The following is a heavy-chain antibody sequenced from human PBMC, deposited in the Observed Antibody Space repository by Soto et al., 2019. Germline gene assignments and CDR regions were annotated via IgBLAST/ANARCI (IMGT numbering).Heavy chain of an antibody. Sequence: PGGSLRLSCEASGFIFSTYSVTWVRQVPGKGLEWVAAVSPSGDSTHYADSLKGRLTISRDNSKNTVFLQMNSLSADDTGLYYCVKEPDVWGQGISVTVSS. J-gene: IGHJ6*02. CDR3: VKEPDV. CDR1: GFIFSTYS. CDR2: VSPSGDST. V-gene: IGHV3-23*01.